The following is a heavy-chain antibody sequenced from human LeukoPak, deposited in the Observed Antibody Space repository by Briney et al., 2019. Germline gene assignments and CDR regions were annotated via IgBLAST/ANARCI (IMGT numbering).Heavy chain of an antibody. D-gene: IGHD5-12*01. CDR3: ARLYSGYRWYFDY. J-gene: IGHJ4*02. Sequence: KPSETLSLTCTVSGGSISSYYWSWIRQPPGKGLEWIGYIYYSGSTNYTPSLKSRVTISVDTSKNQFSLKLSSVTAADTAVYYCARLYSGYRWYFDYWGQGTLVTVSS. V-gene: IGHV4-59*01. CDR2: IYYSGST. CDR1: GGSISSYY.